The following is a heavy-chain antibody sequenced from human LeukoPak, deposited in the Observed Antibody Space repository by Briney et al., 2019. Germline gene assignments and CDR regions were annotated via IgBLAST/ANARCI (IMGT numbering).Heavy chain of an antibody. CDR2: INPNSGGT. CDR1: GYTFTGYY. J-gene: IGHJ6*02. V-gene: IGHV1-2*02. Sequence: GASVKVSCKASGYTFTGYYMHWVRQAPGQGLEWMGWINPNSGGTNYAQKFQGRVTMTRDTSISTAYMELSRLRSDDTAVYYCARGRSEGYDFWSGTPPWDGFDYYYGMDVWGQGTTVTVSS. CDR3: ARGRSEGYDFWSGTPPWDGFDYYYGMDV. D-gene: IGHD3-3*01.